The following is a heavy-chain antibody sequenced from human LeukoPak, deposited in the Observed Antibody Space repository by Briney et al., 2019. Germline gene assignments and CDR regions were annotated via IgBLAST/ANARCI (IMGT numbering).Heavy chain of an antibody. V-gene: IGHV3-48*04. J-gene: IGHJ4*02. CDR2: ISTSGSTI. CDR1: GFTLSNAW. D-gene: IGHD1-1*01. Sequence: GGSLRLSCAASGFTLSNAWMNWVRQAPGKGLERLSHISTSGSTIYYANSVKGRFTISRDNAKNSVYLQMNSLTAEDTGLYYCAREVPPDLGFDYWGQGTLVTVSS. CDR3: AREVPPDLGFDY.